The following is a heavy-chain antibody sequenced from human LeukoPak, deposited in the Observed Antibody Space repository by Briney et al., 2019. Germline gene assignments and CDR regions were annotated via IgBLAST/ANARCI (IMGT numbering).Heavy chain of an antibody. Sequence: GGSLGLSCAASGFTFDDYAMHWVRQAPGKGPEWVSGISWNSGSIGYADSVKGRFTISRDNAKNSLYLQMNSLRAEDTALYYCALTNYGSGTLPGYWGQGTLVTVSS. CDR3: ALTNYGSGTLPGY. J-gene: IGHJ4*02. D-gene: IGHD3-10*01. CDR1: GFTFDDYA. V-gene: IGHV3-9*01. CDR2: ISWNSGSI.